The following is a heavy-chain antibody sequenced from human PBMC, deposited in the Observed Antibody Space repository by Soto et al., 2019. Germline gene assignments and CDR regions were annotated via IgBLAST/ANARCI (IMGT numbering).Heavy chain of an antibody. D-gene: IGHD4-17*01. J-gene: IGHJ4*02. V-gene: IGHV4-39*01. CDR3: ARHFYYGDYRGY. Sequence: QLQLQESGPGLVKPSETLSLPCTVSGGSISSSSYYWGWIRQPPGKGLEWIGSIYYSGSTYYNPSLNSRVTISVATSKNQFSLRLSSVTAADTAVYYCARHFYYGDYRGYWGQGTLVTVSS. CDR2: IYYSGST. CDR1: GGSISSSSYY.